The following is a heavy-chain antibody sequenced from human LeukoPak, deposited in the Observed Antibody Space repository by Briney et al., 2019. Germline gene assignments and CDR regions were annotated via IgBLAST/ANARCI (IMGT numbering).Heavy chain of an antibody. CDR1: GGSISSYY. J-gene: IGHJ4*02. CDR3: ARGGEWGYGADY. CDR2: TYYSGST. Sequence: SETLSLTCTVSGGSISSYYWSWIRQPPGKGLEWIGYTYYSGSTNYNPSLKSRVTISVDTSKNQFSLKLSSVTAADTAVYYCARGGEWGYGADYWGQGTLVTVSS. D-gene: IGHD4/OR15-4a*01. V-gene: IGHV4-59*08.